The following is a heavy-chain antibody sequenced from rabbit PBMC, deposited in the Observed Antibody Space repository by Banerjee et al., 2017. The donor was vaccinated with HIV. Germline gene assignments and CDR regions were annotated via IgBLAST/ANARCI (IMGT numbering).Heavy chain of an antibody. CDR1: GFTLSSYW. CDR2: IYTGSGAT. CDR3: ARSDSGVDIGDL. J-gene: IGHJ4*01. V-gene: IGHV1S43*01. D-gene: IGHD1-1*01. Sequence: QSLEESGGDLVKPGASLTLTCKASGFTLSSYWICWVRQAPGKGLEWIGCIYTGSGATYYASWVNGRFTISRSTSLNTVDLKMTSLTAADTATYFCARSDSGVDIGDLWGPGTLVTVS.